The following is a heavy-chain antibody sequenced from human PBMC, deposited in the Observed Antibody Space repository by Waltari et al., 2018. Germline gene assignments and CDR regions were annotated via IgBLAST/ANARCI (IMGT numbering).Heavy chain of an antibody. CDR3: ARSVYSGGDTYFPFCDY. V-gene: IGHV4-59*03. Sequence: VQLVESGGGLVKPGGSLRLSCAASGFTFSSYSMNWIRQTPGKGLEWIAYIHSEYSNDNPSLRSRVTISMDTSKKKFSLKLRSVTAADTAMYYCARSVYSGGDTYFPFCDYWGQGALVTISS. CDR1: GFTFSSYS. CDR2: IHSEYS. D-gene: IGHD2-21*02. J-gene: IGHJ4*02.